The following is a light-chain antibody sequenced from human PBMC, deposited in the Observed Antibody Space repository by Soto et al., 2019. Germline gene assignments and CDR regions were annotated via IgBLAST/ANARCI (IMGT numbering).Light chain of an antibody. Sequence: EIVLTQSPGTLSLSPGERATLSCRASRSLSSSYVVWYQQKPGQAPRLLIYSASRSATGIPDRFSGSGSATEYTLTISRLETGDFAVNYCEQKGTFGQGTKLEIK. J-gene: IGKJ2*01. V-gene: IGKV3-20*01. CDR2: SAS. CDR3: EQKGT. CDR1: RSLSSSY.